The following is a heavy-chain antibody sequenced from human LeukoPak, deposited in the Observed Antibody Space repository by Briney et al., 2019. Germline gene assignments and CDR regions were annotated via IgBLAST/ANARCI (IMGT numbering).Heavy chain of an antibody. V-gene: IGHV3-23*01. Sequence: GGSLRLSCAASGFTFSSYAMSWVRQAPGKGLEWVSAISGSGSSTYYADSVKGRFTISRDNSKNTLYLQMNSLRAEDSALYYCAKRVVGSYDWGQGTLVTVSS. CDR1: GFTFSSYA. J-gene: IGHJ4*02. CDR2: ISGSGSST. CDR3: AKRVVGSYD. D-gene: IGHD2-15*01.